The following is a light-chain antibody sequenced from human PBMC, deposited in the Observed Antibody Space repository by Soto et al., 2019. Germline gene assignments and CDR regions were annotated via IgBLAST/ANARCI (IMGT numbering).Light chain of an antibody. V-gene: IGLV1-44*01. J-gene: IGLJ2*01. Sequence: QSVLTQPPSASETPGQRVTISCSGSSSNIGSNTVNWYQQLPGTAPKLLMYSNNQRPSGVPDRFSGSKSGTSASLAISGLRSEDEADYFCAAWDDSLNGPVFGGGTKLTVL. CDR2: SNN. CDR3: AAWDDSLNGPV. CDR1: SSNIGSNT.